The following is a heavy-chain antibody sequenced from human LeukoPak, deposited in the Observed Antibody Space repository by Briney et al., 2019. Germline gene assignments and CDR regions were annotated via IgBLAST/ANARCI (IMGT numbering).Heavy chain of an antibody. D-gene: IGHD2-2*01. V-gene: IGHV3-30*02. J-gene: IGHJ3*02. CDR1: GFTFSSYA. Sequence: GGSLRLSCAASGFTFSSYAMSWVRQAPGKGLEWVAFIRYDGSNKYYADSVKGRFTISRDNSKNTLYLQMNSLRAEDTAVYYCANELASSTADNAFDIWGQGTMVTVSS. CDR2: IRYDGSNK. CDR3: ANELASSTADNAFDI.